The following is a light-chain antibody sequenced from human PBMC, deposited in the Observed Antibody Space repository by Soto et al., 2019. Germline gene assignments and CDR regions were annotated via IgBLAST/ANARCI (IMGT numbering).Light chain of an antibody. CDR1: RSDIGSYNN. Sequence: QSVLTQPASVSGSPGQSITISCTGTRSDIGSYNNVAWYQKHPGKAPRVMIFGVTKRPSGISNRFFGSKSGSTASLTISGPQAEDEADYFCFSYAGSSIWVFGGGTKVTVL. J-gene: IGLJ3*02. CDR2: GVT. V-gene: IGLV2-23*02. CDR3: FSYAGSSIWV.